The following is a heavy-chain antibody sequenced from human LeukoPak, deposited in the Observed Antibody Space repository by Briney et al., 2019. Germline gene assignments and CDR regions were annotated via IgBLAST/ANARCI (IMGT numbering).Heavy chain of an antibody. CDR3: AKDWSYQGNYYYMDV. J-gene: IGHJ6*03. V-gene: IGHV3-21*01. CDR2: ISSTSRSSYI. Sequence: PGGSLRLSCAASGFTFSSYSMNWVRQAPGKGLEWVSSISSTSRSSYIFYAESVKGRFTISRDNTKNSLFLQMNSLVAEDTAVYYCAKDWSYQGNYYYMDVWGKGTTVTISS. D-gene: IGHD1-26*01. CDR1: GFTFSSYS.